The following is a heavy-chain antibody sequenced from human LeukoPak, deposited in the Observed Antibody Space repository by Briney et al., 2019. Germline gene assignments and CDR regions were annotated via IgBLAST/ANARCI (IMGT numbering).Heavy chain of an antibody. D-gene: IGHD4-17*01. Sequence: GESLRISCKGSGYSFTSYWISWVRQMPGKGLEWMGRIDPSDSYTNYSPSFQGHVTISADKSISTAYLQWSSLKASDTAMYYCARGYDYGDYGYYYGMDVWGQGTTVTVSS. CDR1: GYSFTSYW. CDR2: IDPSDSYT. J-gene: IGHJ6*02. CDR3: ARGYDYGDYGYYYGMDV. V-gene: IGHV5-10-1*01.